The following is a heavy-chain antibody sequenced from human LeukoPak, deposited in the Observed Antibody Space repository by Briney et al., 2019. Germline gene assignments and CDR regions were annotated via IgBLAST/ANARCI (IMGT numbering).Heavy chain of an antibody. CDR1: GFTFSVYY. Sequence: GGSLRLSCAASGFTFSVYYMFWVRQAPGKGLVWVSNISPDATNSKYADFVEGRFTISRDNAKNTLYLQLNSLRVEDAAVYYCATGYSSAYSWDSWGQGTLVTVS. D-gene: IGHD3-16*01. J-gene: IGHJ4*02. CDR3: ATGYSSAYSWDS. CDR2: ISPDATNS. V-gene: IGHV3-74*03.